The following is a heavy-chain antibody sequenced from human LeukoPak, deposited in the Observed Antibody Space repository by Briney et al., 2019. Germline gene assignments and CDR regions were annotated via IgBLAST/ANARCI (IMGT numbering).Heavy chain of an antibody. CDR3: ARMPNNSNTPSYGMDV. D-gene: IGHD4-23*01. J-gene: IGHJ6*04. CDR1: GGSFSGYY. CDR2: INHSGST. Sequence: PSETLSLTCAVYGGSFSGYYWSWIRQPPGKGLEWIGEINHSGSTNYNPSLKSRVTISVDTSKNQFSLKLSSVTAADTAVYYCARMPNNSNTPSYGMDVWGKGTTVTVSS. V-gene: IGHV4-34*01.